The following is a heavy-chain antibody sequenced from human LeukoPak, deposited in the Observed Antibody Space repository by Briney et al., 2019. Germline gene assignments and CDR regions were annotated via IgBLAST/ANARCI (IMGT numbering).Heavy chain of an antibody. CDR3: AVKWTYDGFDI. J-gene: IGHJ3*02. CDR1: GFTFSSYW. V-gene: IGHV3-74*01. Sequence: GGSLRLSCAASGFTFSSYWMHWVRQAPGKGLVWVIRINSDGSTTTYADSMKCRFTISRDNAKNTLYLQMNSLRAEDTAVYYCAVKWTYDGFDIWGQGTMVTVSS. CDR2: INSDGSTT. D-gene: IGHD1-26*01.